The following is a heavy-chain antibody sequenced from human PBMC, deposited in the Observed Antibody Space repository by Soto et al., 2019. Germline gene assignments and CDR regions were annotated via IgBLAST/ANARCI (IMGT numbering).Heavy chain of an antibody. J-gene: IGHJ6*03. D-gene: IGHD3-10*01. Sequence: QVHLQESGPGLVRPSETLSLTCTVSGVSLKTYYWSWIRLPPGGGLEWIGYIFSSGSPNYNPSLRSRVTMSVETSNHQFSLKMSSVTAADTAVYYCARVAVISYYIHMDVWGKGTTVTVSS. CDR2: IFSSGSP. CDR3: ARVAVISYYIHMDV. V-gene: IGHV4-59*01. CDR1: GVSLKTYY.